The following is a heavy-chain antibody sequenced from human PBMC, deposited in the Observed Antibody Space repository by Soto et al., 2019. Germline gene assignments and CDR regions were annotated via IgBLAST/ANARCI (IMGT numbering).Heavy chain of an antibody. Sequence: GGSLRLSCAASGFTFSSYAMSWVRQAPGKGLEWVSAISGSGGSTYYADSVTGRFTISRDNSKNKVYLQIDSLGPEETAVYYCAKVGVRGVPSYFSMDVWGQGTTVTVSS. CDR3: AKVGVRGVPSYFSMDV. J-gene: IGHJ6*02. CDR1: GFTFSSYA. CDR2: ISGSGGST. D-gene: IGHD3-10*01. V-gene: IGHV3-23*01.